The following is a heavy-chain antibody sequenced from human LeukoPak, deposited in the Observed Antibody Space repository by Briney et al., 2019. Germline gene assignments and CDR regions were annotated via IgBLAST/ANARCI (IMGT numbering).Heavy chain of an antibody. CDR2: IYYSGST. CDR1: GGSISSYY. J-gene: IGHJ5*02. Sequence: PSETLSLTCTVSGGSISSYYWSWIRQPPGKGLEWIGYIYYSGSTNYNPSLKSRVTISVDTSKNQFSLKLSSVAAADTAVYYCAGYGSGGFDPWGQGLLVTVSP. D-gene: IGHD3-10*01. V-gene: IGHV4-59*08. CDR3: AGYGSGGFDP.